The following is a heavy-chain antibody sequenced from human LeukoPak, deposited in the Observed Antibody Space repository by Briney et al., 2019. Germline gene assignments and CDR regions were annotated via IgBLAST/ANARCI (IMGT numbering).Heavy chain of an antibody. D-gene: IGHD3-10*02. Sequence: GGSLRLSCAASGFTFSSYSMNWVRQAPGKGLEWVSSITSSGRYIYYADSVKGRFTISRDNSENSLYLQMDSLTAEDTAVYYCAELGITMIGGVWGKGTTVTISS. CDR2: ITSSGRYI. V-gene: IGHV3-21*01. CDR3: AELGITMIGGV. J-gene: IGHJ6*04. CDR1: GFTFSSYS.